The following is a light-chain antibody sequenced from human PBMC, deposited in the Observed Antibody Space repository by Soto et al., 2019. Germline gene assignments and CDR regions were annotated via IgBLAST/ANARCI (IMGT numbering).Light chain of an antibody. CDR2: EVS. J-gene: IGLJ1*01. Sequence: QSVLTQPPSASGSPGQSVTISCTGTSSDVGGYNYVSWYQQHPGKATKLMIYEVSKRPSGVPDRFSGSKSGNTASLTVSGLQAEDEADYYCSPYVGTNSYGFGTGTKVTVL. CDR1: SSDVGGYNY. V-gene: IGLV2-8*01. CDR3: SPYVGTNSYG.